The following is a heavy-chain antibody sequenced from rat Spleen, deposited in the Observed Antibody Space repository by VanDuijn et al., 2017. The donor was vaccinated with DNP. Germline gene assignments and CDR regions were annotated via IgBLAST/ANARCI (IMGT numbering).Heavy chain of an antibody. J-gene: IGHJ3*01. Sequence: EMQLVESGGGLVQPGRSLKLSCAASGFTFSDFNMAWVRQAPKKGLEWVATISYDGSSTHYRDSVKGRFTISRDNARNTLYLQMNSLRSEDTATYYCAARYSSSWFAYWGQGTLVTVSS. V-gene: IGHV5-7*01. CDR2: ISYDGSST. CDR1: GFTFSDFN. CDR3: AARYSSSWFAY. D-gene: IGHD1-2*01.